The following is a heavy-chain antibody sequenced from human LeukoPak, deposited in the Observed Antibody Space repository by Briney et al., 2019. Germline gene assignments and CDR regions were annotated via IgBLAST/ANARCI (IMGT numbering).Heavy chain of an antibody. CDR1: AFTFSSYA. CDR2: ISYDGSNK. CDR3: ARDLDYGDYARPIAY. D-gene: IGHD4-17*01. Sequence: GRSRRLSCAASAFTFSSYAMHWVRQAPGKGLEWVAVISYDGSNKYYADSVKGRFTICRDNSKNTLYLQMNSLRAEDTAVYYCARDLDYGDYARPIAYWGQGTLVTVPS. V-gene: IGHV3-30*04. J-gene: IGHJ4*02.